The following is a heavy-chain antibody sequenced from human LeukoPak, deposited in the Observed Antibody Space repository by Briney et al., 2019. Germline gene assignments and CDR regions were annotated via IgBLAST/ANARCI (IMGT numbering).Heavy chain of an antibody. V-gene: IGHV4-59*01. CDR1: GRSISSYY. Sequence: SETLSLTCTVSGRSISSYYWSWIRQPPGKGLEWIGYIYYSGSTNYNPSLKSRVTISVDTSKNQFSLKLSSVTAADTAVYYCARHFRELAFDYWGQGTLVTVSS. CDR3: ARHFRELAFDY. CDR2: IYYSGST. J-gene: IGHJ4*02. D-gene: IGHD1-26*01.